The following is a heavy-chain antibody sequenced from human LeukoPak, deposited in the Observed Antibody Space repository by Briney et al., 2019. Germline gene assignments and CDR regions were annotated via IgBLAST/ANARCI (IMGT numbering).Heavy chain of an antibody. D-gene: IGHD3-22*01. CDR3: ARVGLGSGYYF. J-gene: IGHJ4*02. CDR1: RYTFTSYD. CDR2: MSPNSGNT. V-gene: IGHV1-8*01. Sequence: ASVTVSCKASRYTFTSYDINWVRQATGQGLEWMGWMSPNSGNTGYAQKFQGRGTMTTNTSISKAYMELSSLRSEDTAVYYCARVGLGSGYYFWGQGTLVTVSS.